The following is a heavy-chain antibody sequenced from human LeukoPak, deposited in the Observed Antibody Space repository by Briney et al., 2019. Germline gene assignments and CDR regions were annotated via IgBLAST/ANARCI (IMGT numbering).Heavy chain of an antibody. D-gene: IGHD6-19*01. CDR1: GGSISSSGYY. CDR3: ARHSSGWYDDY. CDR2: IYYSGST. V-gene: IGHV4-39*01. J-gene: IGHJ4*02. Sequence: SETLSLTCTVSGGSISSSGYYWGWIRQPPGKGLEWIGSIYYSGSTYYNPSLKSRVTISVDTSKNQFSLKLSSVTAADTAVYYCARHSSGWYDDYWGQGTLVTVSS.